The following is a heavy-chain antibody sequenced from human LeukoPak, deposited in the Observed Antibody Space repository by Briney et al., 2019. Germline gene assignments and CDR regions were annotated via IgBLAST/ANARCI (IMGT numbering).Heavy chain of an antibody. CDR2: IKEDGSEK. D-gene: IGHD5-12*01. J-gene: IGHJ4*02. Sequence: GGSLRLSCAASGFTFSSSWMTWVRQAPGKGLEWVANIKEDGSEKNYVDSVKGRFTISRDNAKNSVYLEMNSLRAEGTAVYYCARDSGYDTFDYWGQGTLVTVSS. CDR1: GFTFSSSW. V-gene: IGHV3-7*03. CDR3: ARDSGYDTFDY.